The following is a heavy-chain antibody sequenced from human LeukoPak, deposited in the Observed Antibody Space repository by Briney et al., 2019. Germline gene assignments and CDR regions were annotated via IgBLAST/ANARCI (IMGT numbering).Heavy chain of an antibody. V-gene: IGHV1-69*01. CDR2: IIPIFGTA. D-gene: IGHD2-15*01. CDR3: ARAFRYCSGGSCPPGLYRFDY. J-gene: IGHJ4*02. Sequence: GSSVKVSCKASGGTFSSYAISWVRQAPGQGLEWMGGIIPIFGTANYAQKFQGRVTITADESTSTAYMELSNLRSEDTAVYYCARAFRYCSGGSCPPGLYRFDYWGQGTLVTVSS. CDR1: GGTFSSYA.